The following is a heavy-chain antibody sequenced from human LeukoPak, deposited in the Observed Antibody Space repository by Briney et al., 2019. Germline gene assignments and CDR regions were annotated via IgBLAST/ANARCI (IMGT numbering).Heavy chain of an antibody. V-gene: IGHV1-24*01. D-gene: IGHD2-21*02. Sequence: ASVKVSCKVSGSPLSDLSIHWARQAPGKGLEYVGGSDPEDGETFHAQNFQGRVTMTEDTSIDTAYMELSSLRSEDAAVYYCVTDRARLFWYFDLWGRGTLVTVSS. CDR3: VTDRARLFWYFDL. CDR1: GSPLSDLS. CDR2: SDPEDGET. J-gene: IGHJ2*01.